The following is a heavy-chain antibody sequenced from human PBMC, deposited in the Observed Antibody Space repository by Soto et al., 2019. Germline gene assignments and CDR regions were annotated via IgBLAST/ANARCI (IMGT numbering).Heavy chain of an antibody. CDR2: ISYDGSNK. CDR1: GFTFSSYG. V-gene: IGHV3-30*18. Sequence: QVQLVESGGGVVQPGRSMRLSCAASGFTFSSYGMHWVRQAPGKGLEWVAVISYDGSNKYYADSVKGRFTISRDNSKNTLYLQMNSLRAEDTAVYYCAKVSIGDDHDSWGQGTLVTVSS. CDR3: AKVSIGDDHDS. D-gene: IGHD1-1*01. J-gene: IGHJ4*02.